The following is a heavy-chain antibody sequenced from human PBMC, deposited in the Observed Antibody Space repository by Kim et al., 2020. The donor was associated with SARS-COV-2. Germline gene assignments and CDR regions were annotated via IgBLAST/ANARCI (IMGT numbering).Heavy chain of an antibody. CDR1: GGSISSGGYY. CDR3: ARRGDCSSTSCLIDY. CDR2: IYYSGST. V-gene: IGHV4-31*03. Sequence: SETLSLTFTVSGGSISSGGYYWSWIRQHPGKGLEWIGYIYYSGSTYYNPSLKSRVTISVDTSKNQFSLKLSSVTAADTAVYYCARRGDCSSTSCLIDYWGQGTLVTVSS. D-gene: IGHD2-2*01. J-gene: IGHJ4*02.